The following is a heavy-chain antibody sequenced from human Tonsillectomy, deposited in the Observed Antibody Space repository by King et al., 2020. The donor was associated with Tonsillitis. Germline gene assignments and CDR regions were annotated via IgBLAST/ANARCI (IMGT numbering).Heavy chain of an antibody. CDR1: GGTSSRYA. CDR3: ARQLWFGELLPPDNGMDV. Sequence: VQLVQSGAEVKKPGSSVKVSCKASGGTSSRYAISWVRQAPGQGLEWMGRIIPIVGIVNYAQKFQGRVTIIADKFTNTAYMELSSLRSEDTAVYYCARQLWFGELLPPDNGMDVWGQGTTVTVSS. V-gene: IGHV1-69*04. CDR2: IIPIVGIV. J-gene: IGHJ6*02. D-gene: IGHD3-10*01.